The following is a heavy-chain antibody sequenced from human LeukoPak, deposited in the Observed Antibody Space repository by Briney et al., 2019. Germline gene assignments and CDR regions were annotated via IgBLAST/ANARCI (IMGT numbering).Heavy chain of an antibody. J-gene: IGHJ3*02. CDR1: GGPIRSGDFY. V-gene: IGHV4-30-4*08. D-gene: IGHD3-22*01. Sequence: PSQTLSLTCTVSGGPIRSGDFYWSWIRQPPGKGLEWIGYIYYSGSTYYNPSLKSRVTISVDTSKNQFSLKLSSVTAADTAVYSCAKQWLRNAFDIWGQGTMVTVSS. CDR3: AKQWLRNAFDI. CDR2: IYYSGST.